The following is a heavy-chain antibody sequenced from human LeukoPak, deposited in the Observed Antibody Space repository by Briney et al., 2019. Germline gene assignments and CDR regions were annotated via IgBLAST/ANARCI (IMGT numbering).Heavy chain of an antibody. D-gene: IGHD6-13*01. CDR1: GFTFSSYA. J-gene: IGHJ5*02. Sequence: GGSLRLSCAASGFTFSSYAMSWVRQALGKGLEWVSAISGSGGSTYYADSVKGRFTISRENSKNTLYLQMNSLRAEDTAVYYCAKDQAAGLNWFDPWGQGTLVTVSS. CDR2: ISGSGGST. CDR3: AKDQAAGLNWFDP. V-gene: IGHV3-23*01.